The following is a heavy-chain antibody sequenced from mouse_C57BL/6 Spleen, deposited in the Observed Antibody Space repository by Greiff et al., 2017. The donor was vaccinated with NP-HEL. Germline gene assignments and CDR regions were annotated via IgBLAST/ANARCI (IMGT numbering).Heavy chain of an antibody. CDR3: AGGLITTVVDY. CDR2: ISSGSSTI. J-gene: IGHJ2*01. CDR1: GFTFSDYG. D-gene: IGHD1-1*01. Sequence: EVKLVESGGGLVKPGGSLKLSCAASGFTFSDYGMHWVRQAPEKGLEWVAYISSGSSTIYYADTVKGRFTISRDNAKNTLFLQMTSLRSEDTAMYYCAGGLITTVVDYWGQGTTLTVSS. V-gene: IGHV5-17*01.